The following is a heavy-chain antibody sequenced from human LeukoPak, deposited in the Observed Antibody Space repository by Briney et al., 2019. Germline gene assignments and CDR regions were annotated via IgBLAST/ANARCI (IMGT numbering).Heavy chain of an antibody. J-gene: IGHJ4*02. CDR1: GFTFSGFA. Sequence: GGSLRLSCVASGFTFSGFAMIWVRQAPGKGLQWVSAISGPSSHTYYADSVKGRFTISRDNSKNTLYLQMNSLRAEDTAVYYCAKPALYYGDYVSTWGRFDYWGQGTLVTVSS. CDR2: ISGPSSHT. CDR3: AKPALYYGDYVSTWGRFDY. V-gene: IGHV3-23*01. D-gene: IGHD4-17*01.